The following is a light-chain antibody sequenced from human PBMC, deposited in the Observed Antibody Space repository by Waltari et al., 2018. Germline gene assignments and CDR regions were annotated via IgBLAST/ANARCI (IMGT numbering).Light chain of an antibody. CDR3: SSSLSTVLL. J-gene: IGLJ2*01. CDR2: DVH. V-gene: IGLV2-14*03. CDR1: SGDIGTYNS. Sequence: QSALTQPASVSGSPGQSITISCTGTSGDIGTYNSVSWYQQHPGKAPKLMIYDVHNRPSWVSHRVSGSKSGNTASLTISGLQAEDEADYYCSSSLSTVLLFGGGTKLTVL.